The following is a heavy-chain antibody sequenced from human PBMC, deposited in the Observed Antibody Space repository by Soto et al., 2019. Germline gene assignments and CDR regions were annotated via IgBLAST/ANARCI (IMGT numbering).Heavy chain of an antibody. Sequence: GGSLRLSCAASGFTFSSYGMHWVRQAPGKGLGWVAVISYDGSNKYYADSVKGRFTISRDNSKNTLYLQMNSLRAEDTAVYYCAKDGSRVVVVAATPFDYWGQGTLVTVSS. CDR2: ISYDGSNK. V-gene: IGHV3-30*18. CDR3: AKDGSRVVVVAATPFDY. D-gene: IGHD2-15*01. J-gene: IGHJ4*02. CDR1: GFTFSSYG.